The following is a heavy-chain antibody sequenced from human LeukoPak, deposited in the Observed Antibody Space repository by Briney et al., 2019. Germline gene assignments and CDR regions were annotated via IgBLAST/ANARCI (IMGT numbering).Heavy chain of an antibody. CDR2: ISSSSTI. J-gene: IGHJ4*02. D-gene: IGHD3-10*02. CDR1: GFTFSSYS. CDR3: ARDLGSGINY. V-gene: IGHV3-48*01. Sequence: GGSLRLSCAASGFTFSSYSMNWVRQAPGKGLEWVSYISSSSTIYYADSVKGRFTISRDNSKNTLYLQMNSLRAEDTAVYYCARDLGSGINYWGQGTLVTVSS.